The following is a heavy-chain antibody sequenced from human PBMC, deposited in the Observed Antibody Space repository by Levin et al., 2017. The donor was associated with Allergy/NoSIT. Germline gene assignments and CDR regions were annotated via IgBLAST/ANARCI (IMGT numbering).Heavy chain of an antibody. CDR1: GFTFSSYA. V-gene: IGHV3-30*04. D-gene: IGHD1-20*01. CDR3: ARERPYNWNDRGWFDP. J-gene: IGHJ5*02. CDR2: ISYDGSNK. Sequence: PGGSLRLSCAASGFTFSSYAMHWVRQAPGKGLEWVAVISYDGSNKYYADSVKGRFTISRDNSKNTLYLQMNSLRAEDTAVYYCARERPYNWNDRGWFDPWGQGTLVTVSS.